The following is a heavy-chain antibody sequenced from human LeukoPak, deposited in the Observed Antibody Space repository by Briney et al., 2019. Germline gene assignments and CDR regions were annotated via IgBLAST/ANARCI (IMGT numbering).Heavy chain of an antibody. D-gene: IGHD6-13*01. J-gene: IGHJ4*02. CDR3: ARDGYGSSWDKMD. CDR2: IYSGGST. Sequence: GGSLSLSCAASGFSVSSNYMSWVRQAPGQGLEWVSVIYSGGSTYYADSVKGRFTISRDNSKNTSYLQMNSLRAEDTAVYYCARDGYGSSWDKMDWGQGTLVTVSS. CDR1: GFSVSSNY. V-gene: IGHV3-53*01.